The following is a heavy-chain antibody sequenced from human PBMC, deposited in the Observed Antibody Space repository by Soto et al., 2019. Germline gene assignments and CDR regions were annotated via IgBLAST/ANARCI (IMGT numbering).Heavy chain of an antibody. J-gene: IGHJ4*02. V-gene: IGHV4-34*01. CDR3: ARGIAMIVPLQGDAPDNYYFDS. Sequence: PSETLSLTCAVYGGSFSGYFWTGIRKPPGKGRGGKGEVSHSGRINQNPSLKSRVTTSVDTSKNQSSLKLSSVTAADTALYYCARGIAMIVPLQGDAPDNYYFDSWGQGTLVTVSS. D-gene: IGHD3-22*01. CDR2: VSHSGRI. CDR1: GGSFSGYF.